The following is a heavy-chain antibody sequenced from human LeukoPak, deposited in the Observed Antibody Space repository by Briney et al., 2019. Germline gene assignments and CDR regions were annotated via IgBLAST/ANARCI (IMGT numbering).Heavy chain of an antibody. V-gene: IGHV3-74*01. Sequence: GGSLRLSCAASGFTFSSYWMHWVRQAPGKGLVWVSRINSDGSSTTYADSVKGRFTISKDNAKNTVYLQMNNLRAEDTAVYYCVSFYETYWGRGTLVTVSS. D-gene: IGHD2-2*01. CDR1: GFTFSSYW. CDR2: INSDGSST. J-gene: IGHJ4*02. CDR3: VSFYETY.